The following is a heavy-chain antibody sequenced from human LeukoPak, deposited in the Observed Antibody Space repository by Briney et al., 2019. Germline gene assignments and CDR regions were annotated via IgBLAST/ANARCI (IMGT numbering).Heavy chain of an antibody. CDR2: IKQDGSEK. D-gene: IGHD1-1*01. V-gene: IGHV3-7*01. Sequence: GGSLRLSCAASGFTFSSYWMSWVRQAPGKGLEWVANIKQDGSEKYYVDSVKGRFTISRDNAKNSLYLQMNSLRAEDTAVYYCARDQEDWNDGFDYWGQGTLVTVSS. CDR1: GFTFSSYW. CDR3: ARDQEDWNDGFDY. J-gene: IGHJ4*02.